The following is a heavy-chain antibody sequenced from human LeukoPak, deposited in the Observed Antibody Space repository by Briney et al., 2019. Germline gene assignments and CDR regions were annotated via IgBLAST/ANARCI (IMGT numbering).Heavy chain of an antibody. V-gene: IGHV5-51*01. Sequence: GESLKISCKGSGYSFSNYWIGWVCQMPGKGLEWMGIIYPGDSDTRYSPSFQGQVTISADKSVGTTYLQWSTLKASDTAMYYCARLRGSRGWYVDYWGQGTLVTVSS. CDR1: GYSFSNYW. J-gene: IGHJ4*02. CDR2: IYPGDSDT. D-gene: IGHD6-19*01. CDR3: ARLRGSRGWYVDY.